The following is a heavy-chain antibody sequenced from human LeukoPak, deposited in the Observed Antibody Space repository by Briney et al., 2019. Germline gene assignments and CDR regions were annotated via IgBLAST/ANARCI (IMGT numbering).Heavy chain of an antibody. CDR1: GYTFTSYD. V-gene: IGHV1-8*01. CDR3: ARGSIAAAGGLCDY. J-gene: IGHJ4*02. CDR2: MNPNSGNT. Sequence: ASVKVSCKASGYTFTSYDINWVRQATGQGLEWMGWMNPNSGNTGYAQKFQGRVTMTRDTSTSTVYMELSSLRSEDTAVYYCARGSIAAAGGLCDYWGQGTLVTVSS. D-gene: IGHD6-13*01.